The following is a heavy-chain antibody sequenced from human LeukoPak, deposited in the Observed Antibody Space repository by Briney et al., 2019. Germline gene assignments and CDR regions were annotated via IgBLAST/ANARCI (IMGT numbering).Heavy chain of an antibody. J-gene: IGHJ4*02. Sequence: GGSLRLSCAASGFTFSSYGVHWVRQAPGKGLEWVAVIWYDGSNKYYADSVKGRFTISRDNSKNTLYLQMNSLRAEDTAVYYCARDFVGYYDSSGYYDYWGQGTLVTVSS. D-gene: IGHD3-22*01. V-gene: IGHV3-33*01. CDR1: GFTFSSYG. CDR3: ARDFVGYYDSSGYYDY. CDR2: IWYDGSNK.